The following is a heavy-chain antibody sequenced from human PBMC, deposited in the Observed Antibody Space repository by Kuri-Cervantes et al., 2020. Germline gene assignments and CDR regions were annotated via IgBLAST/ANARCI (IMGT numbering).Heavy chain of an antibody. CDR2: IWYDGSYK. Sequence: GESLKISCAASGFTVSSNYMSWVRQAPGKGLEWVAVIWYDGSYKYYADSVKGRFTISRDNSKNTLYLQMNSLRAEDTAVYYCSRDGGRSTIAPADPFDYWGQGTLVTVSS. J-gene: IGHJ4*02. D-gene: IGHD6-13*01. CDR3: SRDGGRSTIAPADPFDY. V-gene: IGHV3-33*08. CDR1: GFTVSSNY.